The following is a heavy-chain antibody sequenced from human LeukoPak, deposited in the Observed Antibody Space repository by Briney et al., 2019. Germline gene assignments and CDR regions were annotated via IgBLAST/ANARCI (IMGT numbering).Heavy chain of an antibody. CDR3: VKGSERSRPYYFDY. CDR2: ITDSGGDT. Sequence: GGSLRLSCAASGFTFSSYAMTWVRQAPGKGLGWVSAITDSGGDTYHADSVKGRFTISRDNSKNTLYMQMNSLRAEDTAIYSCVKGSERSRPYYFDYWGQGTLVTVSS. D-gene: IGHD3-3*01. J-gene: IGHJ4*02. V-gene: IGHV3-23*01. CDR1: GFTFSSYA.